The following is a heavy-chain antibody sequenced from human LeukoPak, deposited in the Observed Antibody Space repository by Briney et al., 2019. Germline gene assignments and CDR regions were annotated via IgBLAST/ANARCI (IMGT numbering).Heavy chain of an antibody. D-gene: IGHD2-8*01. CDR1: GGSISSSSYY. CDR2: IYYSGST. Sequence: SETLSLTCTVSGGSISSSSYYWGWIRQPPGKGLEWIGSIYYSGSTYYNPSLKSRVTISVDTSKNQFSLKLSSVTAADTAVYYCARSRGYCTNGVCYEDPREHLFDYWGQGTLVTVSS. CDR3: ARSRGYCTNGVCYEDPREHLFDY. V-gene: IGHV4-39*07. J-gene: IGHJ4*02.